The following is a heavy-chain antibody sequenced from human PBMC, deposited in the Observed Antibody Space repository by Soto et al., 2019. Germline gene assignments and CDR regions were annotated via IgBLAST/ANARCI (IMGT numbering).Heavy chain of an antibody. CDR2: IWYDGSNK. D-gene: IGHD6-13*01. V-gene: IGHV3-33*01. Sequence: GVLRLSCAASGFTFSSYGMHWVRQAPGKGLEWVAVIWYDGSNKYYADSVKGRFTISRDNSENTLYLKMNSLRAEDTAVYYCARRGYGSRWPNVYMDVWGKGTTVTVSS. J-gene: IGHJ6*03. CDR3: ARRGYGSRWPNVYMDV. CDR1: GFTFSSYG.